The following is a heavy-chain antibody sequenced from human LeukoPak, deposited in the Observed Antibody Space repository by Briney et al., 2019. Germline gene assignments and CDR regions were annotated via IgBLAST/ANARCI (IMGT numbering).Heavy chain of an antibody. V-gene: IGHV3-74*01. J-gene: IGHJ4*02. CDR1: GFTFSGYW. CDR2: TNRDDSDT. D-gene: IGHD3-22*01. CDR3: ARSANYFDTSGQDY. Sequence: PSEGSLRLSCAASGFTFSGYWMHWVRHAPGKGLVWVSRTNRDDSDTSYADSVKGRFTISRDKAKSTLYLQMNSLRVEDTAVYYCARSANYFDTSGQDYWGQGTLVTVSS.